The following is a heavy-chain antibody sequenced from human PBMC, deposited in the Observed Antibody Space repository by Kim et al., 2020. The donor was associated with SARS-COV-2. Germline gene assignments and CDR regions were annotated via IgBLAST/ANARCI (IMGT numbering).Heavy chain of an antibody. CDR1: GFTFSDHY. J-gene: IGHJ4*02. CDR3: ARGHSTSGWRTIDY. V-gene: IGHV3-72*01. CDR2: TRNKANSYTT. D-gene: IGHD6-19*01. Sequence: GGSLRLSCAASGFTFSDHYMDWVRQAPGKGLEWVGRTRNKANSYTTEYAASVKGRFTISRDDSKNSLYLQMNSLKTEDTAVYYCARGHSTSGWRTIDYWGQGTLVTVSS.